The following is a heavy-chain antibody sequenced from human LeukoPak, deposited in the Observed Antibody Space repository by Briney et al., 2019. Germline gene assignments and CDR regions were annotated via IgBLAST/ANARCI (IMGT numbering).Heavy chain of an antibody. D-gene: IGHD3-22*01. CDR2: IIPIFGTA. CDR3: AREGSVVITTPRPHDAFDI. Sequence: SVKVSCKASGGTFSSYAISWVRQAPGQGLEWMGGIIPIFGTANYAQKFQGRVTITTDESTSTAYMELSSLRSEDTAVYYCAREGSVVITTPRPHDAFDIWGQGTMVTVSS. J-gene: IGHJ3*02. CDR1: GGTFSSYA. V-gene: IGHV1-69*05.